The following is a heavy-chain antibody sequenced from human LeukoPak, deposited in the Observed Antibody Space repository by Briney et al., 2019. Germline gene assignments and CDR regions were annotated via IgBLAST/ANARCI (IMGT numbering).Heavy chain of an antibody. J-gene: IGHJ4*02. V-gene: IGHV3-21*01. CDR3: ARGKQLWFGFDY. CDR1: GFTFSDYS. CDR2: ISSSGSYI. Sequence: GGSLRLSCAGSGFTFSDYSMNWVRQAPGKGLEWVSSISSSGSYIYYADSVKGRFTISRDNAKNSLYLQMNSLRAEDTAVYYCARGKQLWFGFDYWGQGTLVTVSS. D-gene: IGHD5-18*01.